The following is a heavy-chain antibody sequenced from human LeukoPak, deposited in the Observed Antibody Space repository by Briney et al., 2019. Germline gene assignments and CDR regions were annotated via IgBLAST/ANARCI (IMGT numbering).Heavy chain of an antibody. CDR2: ISYDGSNE. CDR3: AKGTLDYGYPRDTNWFDP. V-gene: IGHV3-30*18. Sequence: PGGSLRLSCAASGFTFSSYGMHWVRQAPGKGLEWVAVISYDGSNEYYADSVKGRFTISRDNSKNTLYLQMNSLRAEDTAVYYCAKGTLDYGYPRDTNWFDPWGQGTLVTVSS. CDR1: GFTFSSYG. D-gene: IGHD4-17*01. J-gene: IGHJ5*02.